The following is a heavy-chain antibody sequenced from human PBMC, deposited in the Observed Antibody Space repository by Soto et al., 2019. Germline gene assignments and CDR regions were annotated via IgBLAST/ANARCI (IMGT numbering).Heavy chain of an antibody. CDR1: GGTFSSYT. V-gene: IGHV1-69*04. J-gene: IGHJ4*02. CDR3: ARDLGYYYDSSGYYYHD. CDR2: IIPILGIA. Sequence: SVKVSCKASGGTFSSYTISWVRQAPGQGLEWMGRIIPILGIANYAQKFQGRVTITADKSTSTAYMELSSLRSEDTAVYYCARDLGYYYDSSGYYYHDWGQGTLVTVSS. D-gene: IGHD3-22*01.